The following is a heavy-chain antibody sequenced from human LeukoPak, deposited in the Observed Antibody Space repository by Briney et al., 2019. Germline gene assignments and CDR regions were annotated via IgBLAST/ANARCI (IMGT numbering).Heavy chain of an antibody. J-gene: IGHJ4*02. V-gene: IGHV3-74*01. CDR2: INSDGSST. D-gene: IGHD3-16*02. CDR3: ARFYYDYVWGSYRYTQFDY. Sequence: PGGSLRLSCAASGFTFSSYWMHWVRQAPGKGLVWVSRINSDGSSTSYADSVKGRFTISRDNAKNTLYLQMNSLRAEDTAVYYCARFYYDYVWGSYRYTQFDYWGQGTLVTVSS. CDR1: GFTFSSYW.